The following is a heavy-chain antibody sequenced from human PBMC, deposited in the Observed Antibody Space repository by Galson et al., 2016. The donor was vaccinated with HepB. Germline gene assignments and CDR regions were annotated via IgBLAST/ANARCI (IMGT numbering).Heavy chain of an antibody. V-gene: IGHV3-43*01. CDR3: AKGHDSRYSSSFDH. Sequence: SLRLSCAASGFTFDDCTMYWVRQAPGKGLEWVSLTSWNGGSALYADSVKGRFIISRDNSKNLLFLQMYRLRIEDTALYYCAKGHDSRYSSSFDHWGPGTLVTVSS. CDR1: GFTFDDCT. D-gene: IGHD4-11*01. CDR2: TSWNGGSA. J-gene: IGHJ4*02.